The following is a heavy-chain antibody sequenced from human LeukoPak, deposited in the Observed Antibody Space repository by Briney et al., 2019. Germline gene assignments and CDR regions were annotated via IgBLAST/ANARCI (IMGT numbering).Heavy chain of an antibody. J-gene: IGHJ2*01. V-gene: IGHV4-31*03. Sequence: SETLSLTCTVSGGSISSGGYYWSWIRQHPGKGLEWIGYIYYSGSTYYNPSLKSRVTISVDTSKNQFSLKLSSVTAADTAVYYCARDYKMATPGVVAWYFDLWGRGTLVTVSS. D-gene: IGHD5-24*01. CDR1: GGSISSGGYY. CDR3: ARDYKMATPGVVAWYFDL. CDR2: IYYSGST.